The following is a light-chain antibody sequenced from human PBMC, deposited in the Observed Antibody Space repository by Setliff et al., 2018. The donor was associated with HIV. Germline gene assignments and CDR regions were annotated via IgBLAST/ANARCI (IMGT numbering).Light chain of an antibody. Sequence: QSALAQPRSVSGSPGQSVTISCTGTASDVGGYNFVPWYQHHPGKAPKLMIYDVIKRPSGVPDRFSGSKSGNTASLTISGLQAEDEADYYCCSYAGSHTFVFGTGTKVTVL. CDR2: DVI. J-gene: IGLJ1*01. CDR3: CSYAGSHTFV. V-gene: IGLV2-11*01. CDR1: ASDVGGYNF.